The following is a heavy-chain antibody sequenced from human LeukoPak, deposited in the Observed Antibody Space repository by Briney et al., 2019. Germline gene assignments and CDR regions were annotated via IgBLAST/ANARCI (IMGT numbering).Heavy chain of an antibody. CDR2: IYSGGST. CDR3: ARGLSSSWPSVDY. D-gene: IGHD6-13*01. J-gene: IGHJ4*02. V-gene: IGHV3-53*01. CDR1: GFTFSDYY. Sequence: GGSLRLSCEASGFTFSDYYMNWVRQAPGKGLEWVSVIYSGGSTYYADSVKGRFTISRDNSKNTLYLQMNSLRAEDTAVYYCARGLSSSWPSVDYWGQGTLVTVSS.